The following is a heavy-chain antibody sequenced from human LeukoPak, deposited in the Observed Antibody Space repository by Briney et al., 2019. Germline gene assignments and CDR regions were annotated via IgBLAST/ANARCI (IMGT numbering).Heavy chain of an antibody. J-gene: IGHJ4*02. D-gene: IGHD3-16*01. CDR1: GFSFGEYW. CDR2: VKNDGTER. CDR3: ARDWGSTTSVFDY. Sequence: GGSLRLSCAASGFSFGEYWMSWVRQAPGKGPEWVAIVKNDGTERYYVDSVKGRFTISRDNAKDSLYLQMNSLRAEDTAVYYCARDWGSTTSVFDYWGQGTLVTVSS. V-gene: IGHV3-7*01.